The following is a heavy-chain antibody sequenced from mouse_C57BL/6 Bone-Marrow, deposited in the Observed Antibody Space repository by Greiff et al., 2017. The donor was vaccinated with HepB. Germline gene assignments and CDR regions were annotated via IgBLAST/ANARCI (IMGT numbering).Heavy chain of an antibody. Sequence: EVKLVESGGGLVKPGGSLKLSCAASGFTFSSYAMSWVRQTPEKRLEWVATISDGGSYTYYPDNVKGRFTISRDNANNNLYLQMSHLKSDDTAMYYCARDADCYYVLAYWGQGTLVTVSA. D-gene: IGHD2-3*01. CDR1: GFTFSSYA. J-gene: IGHJ3*01. V-gene: IGHV5-4*01. CDR3: ARDADCYYVLAY. CDR2: ISDGGSYT.